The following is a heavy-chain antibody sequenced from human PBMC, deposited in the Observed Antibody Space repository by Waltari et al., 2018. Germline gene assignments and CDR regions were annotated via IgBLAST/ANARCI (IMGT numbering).Heavy chain of an antibody. CDR3: ARVSMVRGINYYYYMDV. J-gene: IGHJ6*03. CDR1: GYTFTGYY. Sequence: QVQLVQSGAEVKKPGASVQVSCKASGYTFTGYYIHWGRQAPGQGLEWMGWINPNNGDTNYAQKFQGRVTMTRDTSISTAFMELTGLRSDDTAVYYCARVSMVRGINYYYYMDVWGKGTTVSVSS. D-gene: IGHD3-10*01. CDR2: INPNNGDT. V-gene: IGHV1-2*02.